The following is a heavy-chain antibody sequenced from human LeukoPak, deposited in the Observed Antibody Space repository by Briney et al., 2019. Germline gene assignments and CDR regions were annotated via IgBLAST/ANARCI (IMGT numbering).Heavy chain of an antibody. V-gene: IGHV4-59*11. CDR3: ARGASSWVDY. CDR2: IYYSGST. J-gene: IGHJ4*02. CDR1: GGSISSHY. Sequence: SETLSLTCTVSGGSISSHYWSWIRQPPGKGLEWIGYIYYSGSTNYNPSLKSRVTMSVDTSKNQFSLKLSSVTAADTAVYYCARGASSWVDYWGQGTLVTVSS. D-gene: IGHD6-13*01.